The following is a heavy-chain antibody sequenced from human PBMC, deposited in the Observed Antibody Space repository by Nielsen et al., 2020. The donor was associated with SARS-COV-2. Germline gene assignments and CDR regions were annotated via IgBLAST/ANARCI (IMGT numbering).Heavy chain of an antibody. CDR3: ARYGNGGNSQIYYYYMDV. V-gene: IGHV3-33*01. CDR2: IWYDGSNK. Sequence: GGSLRLSCAASGFTFSSYGMHWVRQAPGKGLEWVAVIWYDGSNKYYADSVKGRFTISRDNSKNTLYLQMNSLRAEDTAVYYCARYGNGGNSQIYYYYMDVWGKGTTVTVSS. D-gene: IGHD4-23*01. CDR1: GFTFSSYG. J-gene: IGHJ6*03.